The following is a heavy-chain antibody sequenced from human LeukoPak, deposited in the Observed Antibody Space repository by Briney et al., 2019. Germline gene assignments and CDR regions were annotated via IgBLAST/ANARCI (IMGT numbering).Heavy chain of an antibody. CDR3: ARGSSSWYVEDYYYYMDV. Sequence: SVKVSCKASGGTFSSYAISWVRQAPGQGLEWMGGIIPIFGTANYAQKFQGRVTITTDESTRTAYMELSSLRSEDTAVYYCARGSSSWYVEDYYYYMDVWGKGATVTVSS. D-gene: IGHD6-13*01. CDR2: IIPIFGTA. CDR1: GGTFSSYA. V-gene: IGHV1-69*05. J-gene: IGHJ6*03.